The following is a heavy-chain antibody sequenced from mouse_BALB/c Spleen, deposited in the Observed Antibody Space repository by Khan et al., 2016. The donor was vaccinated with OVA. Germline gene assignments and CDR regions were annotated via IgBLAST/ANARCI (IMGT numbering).Heavy chain of an antibody. CDR2: ISYSGST. V-gene: IGHV3-2*02. CDR1: GYSITSGYG. J-gene: IGHJ2*01. CDR3: ARTARIKY. Sequence: EVQLQESGPGLVKPSQSLSLTCTVTGYSITSGYGWNWIRQFPGNKLEWMGYISYSGSTNYNTSLKSRISITRDTSKNQFFLQLNSVTTEDTATSYCARTARIKYWGQGTTLTVSS. D-gene: IGHD1-2*01.